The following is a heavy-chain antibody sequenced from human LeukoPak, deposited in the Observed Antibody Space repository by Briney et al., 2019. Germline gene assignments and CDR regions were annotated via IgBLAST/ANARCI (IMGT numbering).Heavy chain of an antibody. D-gene: IGHD3-22*01. V-gene: IGHV3-21*01. J-gene: IGHJ6*03. CDR3: ARDSGNYYDSSGFYYMDV. CDR2: ISSSSSYI. Sequence: GGSLRLSCSASGLHFSGYWMTWVRQAPGKGLEWVSSISSSSSYIYYADSVKGRFTISRDNAKNSLYLQMNSLRAEDTAVYYCARDSGNYYDSSGFYYMDVWGKGTTVTVSS. CDR1: GLHFSGYW.